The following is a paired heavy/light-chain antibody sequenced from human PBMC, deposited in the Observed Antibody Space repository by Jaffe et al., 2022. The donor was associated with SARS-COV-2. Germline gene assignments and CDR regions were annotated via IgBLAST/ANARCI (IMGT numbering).Heavy chain of an antibody. D-gene: IGHD6-13*01. V-gene: IGHV3-48*02. CDR3: VRGHSSSWTYNFDS. J-gene: IGHJ5*01. CDR1: GFTFSSYS. Sequence: EVQLVESGGGLVQPGGSLRLSCAASGFTFSSYSMNWVRQAPGKGLEWISYISSSSSATYYADSVKGRFTISRDNAKNSLYLQMNSLRDEDTAVYYCVRGHSSSWTYNFDSWGQGTLVTVSS. CDR2: ISSSSSAT.
Light chain of an antibody. CDR1: QSVSSTY. CDR3: QQYGSSPWT. J-gene: IGKJ1*01. Sequence: EIVLTQSPGTLSLSPGERATLSCRASQSVSSTYLAWYQQRPGQAPRLLIYGASNRATAIPDRFSGSGSGTDFTLTISRLEPEDFAVYYCQQYGSSPWTFGQGTKVEMK. V-gene: IGKV3-20*01. CDR2: GAS.